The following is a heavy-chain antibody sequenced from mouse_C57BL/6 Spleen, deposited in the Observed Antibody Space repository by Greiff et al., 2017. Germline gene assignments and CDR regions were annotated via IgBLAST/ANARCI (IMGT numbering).Heavy chain of an antibody. D-gene: IGHD3-2*02. Sequence: VQLQQSGPELVKPGASVKISCKASGYSFTGYYMNWVKQSPEKSLEWIGELNPSTGGTTYNQKFKAKATLTVDKSSSTAYMQHLSLTSEDSADSYCARRAAQSDDAMDYWGQGTSVTGSS. V-gene: IGHV1-42*01. CDR2: LNPSTGGT. CDR3: ARRAAQSDDAMDY. CDR1: GYSFTGYY. J-gene: IGHJ4*01.